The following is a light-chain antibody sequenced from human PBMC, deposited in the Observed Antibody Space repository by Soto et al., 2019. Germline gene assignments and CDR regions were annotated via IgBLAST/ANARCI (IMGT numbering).Light chain of an antibody. J-gene: IGKJ1*01. CDR1: QTISTW. V-gene: IGKV1-5*03. CDR3: QQYNNYFWT. CDR2: KAS. Sequence: DIQMTQSPSTLSASVGDRVTITCRASQTISTWLAWYQQKPERAPKLLIYKASSLQSGVPSRFSGSGSGTEFTLTISSXQPDDFATYYCQQYNNYFWTFGQGTKVDIK.